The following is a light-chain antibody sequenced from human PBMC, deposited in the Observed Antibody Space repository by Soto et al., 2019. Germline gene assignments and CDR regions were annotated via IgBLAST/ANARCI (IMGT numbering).Light chain of an antibody. J-gene: IGKJ1*01. CDR1: QSIGFW. V-gene: IGKV1-5*03. CDR2: KAS. Sequence: DIQLTQSPSTLSASVGDRVTLTCRASQSIGFWLAWYQQKAGKAPKLLIYKASSLESGVPARFSASGYGTEFTFTISSLQPDDFATYYCQQSNSHSFGPGTKVEIK. CDR3: QQSNSHS.